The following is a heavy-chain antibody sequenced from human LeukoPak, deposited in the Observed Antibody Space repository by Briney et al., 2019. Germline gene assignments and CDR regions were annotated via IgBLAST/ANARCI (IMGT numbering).Heavy chain of an antibody. CDR1: GYTLTELS. CDR3: ATVVVPASSHKGALAGMDV. V-gene: IGHV1-24*01. CDR2: FDPEDGET. J-gene: IGHJ6*02. D-gene: IGHD2-2*01. Sequence: GASVKVSCKVSGYTLTELSMHWVRQAPGKGLEWMGGFDPEDGETIYAQKFQGRVTMTEDTSTDTAYMELSSLRSEDTAVYYCATVVVPASSHKGALAGMDVRGQGTTVTVSS.